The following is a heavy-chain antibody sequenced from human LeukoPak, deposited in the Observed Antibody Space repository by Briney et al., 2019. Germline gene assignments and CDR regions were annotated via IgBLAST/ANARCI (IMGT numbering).Heavy chain of an antibody. V-gene: IGHV1-2*02. CDR1: GYRISGYY. CDR3: ARGGWRAYDILTGYYQLWFDP. Sequence: GASVKVSCKASGYRISGYYIHWVRQAPGQGLEWMGWINPNSGGTNYPQKFQGRVTMTRDTSISTAYMELSRLRSDDTAVYYCARGGWRAYDILTGYYQLWFDPWGQGTLVTVSS. CDR2: INPNSGGT. J-gene: IGHJ5*02. D-gene: IGHD3-9*01.